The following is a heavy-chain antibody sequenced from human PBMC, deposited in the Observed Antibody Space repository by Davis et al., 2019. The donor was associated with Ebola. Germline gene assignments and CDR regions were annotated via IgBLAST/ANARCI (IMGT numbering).Heavy chain of an antibody. CDR3: ARAARGDWHFDL. CDR1: GFTSRTYD. Sequence: PARSLTPSCAASGFTSRTYDMHWVRQATGKGLEWVSAIGVAGDPYYAGSVKGRFTISRENAKNSMYLQMNRLSAGDMAVYYCARAARGDWHFDLWGRGTLVTVSS. D-gene: IGHD3-10*01. V-gene: IGHV3-13*05. CDR2: IGVAGDP. J-gene: IGHJ2*01.